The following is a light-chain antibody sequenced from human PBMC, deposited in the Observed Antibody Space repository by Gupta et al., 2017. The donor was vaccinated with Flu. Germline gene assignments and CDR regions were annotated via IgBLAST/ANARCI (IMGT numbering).Light chain of an antibody. CDR2: DVS. Sequence: ITISSTETSCAVGGTNYVFWYHQPPAQAPNLLFYDVSSRRSGVSARFSGSKSGTTASLTISGLQAEDEAYYYCPSEASSSTCWVFGGGTKLTVL. V-gene: IGLV2-14*04. CDR1: SCAVGGTNY. J-gene: IGLJ3*02. CDR3: PSEASSSTCWV.